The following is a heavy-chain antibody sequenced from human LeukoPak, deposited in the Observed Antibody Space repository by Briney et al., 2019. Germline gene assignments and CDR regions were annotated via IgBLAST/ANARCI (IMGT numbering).Heavy chain of an antibody. CDR1: RFTVSSNY. Sequence: PGGSLRLSCAASRFTVSSNYMTWVRQAAGKGLEWVSVIYSGGSTYYADSVKGRFTISRDNSKNTLYLQMNSLRAEDTAVYYCARARGIYYYYYMDVWGKGTTVTVSS. J-gene: IGHJ6*03. V-gene: IGHV3-66*01. CDR3: ARARGIYYYYYMDV. CDR2: IYSGGST.